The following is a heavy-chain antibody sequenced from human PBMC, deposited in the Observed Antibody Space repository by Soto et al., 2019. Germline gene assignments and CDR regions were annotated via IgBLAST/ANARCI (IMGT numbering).Heavy chain of an antibody. D-gene: IGHD6-19*01. Sequence: GGSLRLSCAASGFTFRSYAMNWVRQPPGKGLEWVSTIGGTGVSTFYADSVKGRFTISRDNSESTLFLQMNSLRAEDTAVYYCAKAGAVAGTPNFDYWGQGTLVTVS. V-gene: IGHV3-23*01. CDR2: IGGTGVST. CDR3: AKAGAVAGTPNFDY. CDR1: GFTFRSYA. J-gene: IGHJ4*02.